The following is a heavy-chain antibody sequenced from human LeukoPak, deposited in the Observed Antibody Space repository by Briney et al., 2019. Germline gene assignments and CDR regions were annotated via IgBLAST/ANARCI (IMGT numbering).Heavy chain of an antibody. V-gene: IGHV4-59*01. CDR1: GGSISSYY. D-gene: IGHD3-3*01. Sequence: SETLSLTCTVSGGSISSYYWSWIRQPPGKGLEWIGYIYYSGSTNYNPSLKRRVTISVDTSKNQFSLQLSSVTAADTAVYYCARSFGVVTNFDYWGQGTLVTVSS. CDR3: ARSFGVVTNFDY. J-gene: IGHJ4*02. CDR2: IYYSGST.